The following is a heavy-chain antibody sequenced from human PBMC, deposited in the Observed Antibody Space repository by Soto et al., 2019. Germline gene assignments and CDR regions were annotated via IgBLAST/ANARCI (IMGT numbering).Heavy chain of an antibody. CDR1: GYTFTSYN. J-gene: IGHJ4*02. D-gene: IGHD2-21*01. V-gene: IGHV1-3*01. CDR2: INAGNGNT. CDR3: ARGLLSVIITASDY. Sequence: ASVKVSCKASGYTFTSYNMHWVRQAPGQRLEWMGWINAGNGNTKYSQKFQDRVTITSDTSASTAYMELSSLRSEDTAVYYCARGLLSVIITASDYWGQGTLVTVS.